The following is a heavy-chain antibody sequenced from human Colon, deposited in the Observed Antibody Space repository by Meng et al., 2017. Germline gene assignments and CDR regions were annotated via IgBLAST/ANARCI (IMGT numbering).Heavy chain of an antibody. CDR1: GFSFNTYR. CDR2: IDYGGIST. CDR3: VREEYDPRDF. Sequence: EVQLVESGGGLVEPGGSLRVSCAASGFSFNTYRMNWVRQAPGKGLEWVSVIDYGGISTYYADSVKGRFTISRDNAKNSVSLQMNNLRAEDTAVYYCVREEYDPRDFWGQGTLVTVSS. V-gene: IGHV3-21*01. D-gene: IGHD3-16*01. J-gene: IGHJ4*02.